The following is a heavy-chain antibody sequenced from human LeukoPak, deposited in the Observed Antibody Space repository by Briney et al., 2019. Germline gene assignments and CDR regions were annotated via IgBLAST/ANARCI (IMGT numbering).Heavy chain of an antibody. CDR2: ISSSSSTI. CDR1: GFTFSSYS. CDR3: ARLYSSSWYLDAFDI. J-gene: IGHJ3*02. Sequence: GSLSLSCAASGFTFSSYSMNWVRQAPGKGLEWVSYISSSSSTIYYADSVKGRFTISRDNAKNSLYLQMNSLRAEDTAVYYCARLYSSSWYLDAFDIWGQGTMVTVSS. D-gene: IGHD6-13*01. V-gene: IGHV3-48*04.